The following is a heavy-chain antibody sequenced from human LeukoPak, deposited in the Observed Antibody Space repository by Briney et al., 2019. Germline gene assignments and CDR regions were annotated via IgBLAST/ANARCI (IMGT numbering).Heavy chain of an antibody. CDR3: ARALGLVYYYYMDV. Sequence: PGGSLRLSCAASGFTFSSYSMNWVRQAPGKGLEWVSYISSSSSTIYYADSVKGRFTISRDNAKNSLYLQMNSLRAEDTAVYYCARALGLVYYYYMDVWGKGTTVTVSS. V-gene: IGHV3-48*01. CDR1: GFTFSSYS. J-gene: IGHJ6*03. D-gene: IGHD7-27*01. CDR2: ISSSSSTI.